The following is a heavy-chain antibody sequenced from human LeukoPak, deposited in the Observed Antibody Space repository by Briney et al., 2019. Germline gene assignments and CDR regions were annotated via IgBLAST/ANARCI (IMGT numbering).Heavy chain of an antibody. CDR1: GFGFDDYY. CDR2: VSASGNIL. J-gene: IGHJ4*02. V-gene: IGHV3-11*01. Sequence: GGSLRLSCAASGFGFDDYYFSWIRQAPGKGLEWISFVSASGNILDHADSVKGRFTISRDNAKNSVYLQMNNVQAEDAAVYHCARHTVLSPGDYWGPGTLVTVSS. CDR3: ARHTVLSPGDY. D-gene: IGHD4-17*01.